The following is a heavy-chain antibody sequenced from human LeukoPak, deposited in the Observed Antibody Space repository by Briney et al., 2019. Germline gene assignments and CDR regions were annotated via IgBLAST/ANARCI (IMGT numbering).Heavy chain of an antibody. J-gene: IGHJ4*02. CDR3: AKDLGDYAHQFDS. Sequence: PGGSLRLSCAASGFTFSSYAMSWVRQAPGKGLEWVSAISGSAGSRYYADSVKGRFTISRDNSKNTLYMQMNSLRAEDTAVYYCAKDLGDYAHQFDSWGQGTLVTVSS. CDR1: GFTFSSYA. CDR2: ISGSAGSR. V-gene: IGHV3-23*01. D-gene: IGHD4-17*01.